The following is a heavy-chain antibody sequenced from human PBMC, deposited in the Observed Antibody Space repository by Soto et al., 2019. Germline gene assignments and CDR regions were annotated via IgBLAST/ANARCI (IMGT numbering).Heavy chain of an antibody. CDR3: ARDDSDIVVVPAAIRYYYNGMDV. J-gene: IGHJ6*02. Sequence: ESGGGVVQPGRSLRLSCAASGFTFSSYAMHWVRQAPGKGLEWVAVISYDGSNKYYADSVKGRFTISRDNSKNTLYLQMNSLRAEDTAVYYCARDDSDIVVVPAAIRYYYNGMDVGCQGTTVTVSS. CDR1: GFTFSSYA. CDR2: ISYDGSNK. V-gene: IGHV3-30-3*01. D-gene: IGHD2-2*02.